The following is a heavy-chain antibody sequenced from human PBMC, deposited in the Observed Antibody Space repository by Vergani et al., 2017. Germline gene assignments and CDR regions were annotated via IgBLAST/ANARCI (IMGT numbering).Heavy chain of an antibody. CDR3: ARESSGYNAEYFQH. CDR2: IYSGGST. J-gene: IGHJ1*01. CDR1: GFTVSSNY. D-gene: IGHD3-22*01. Sequence: EVQLVESGGGLIQPGGSLRLSCAASGFTVSSNYMSWVRQAPGKGLEWVSVIYSGGSTYYADSVKGRFTISRDNSKNTLYLQMNSLRAEDTAVYYCARESSGYNAEYFQHWGQGTLVTVSS. V-gene: IGHV3-53*01.